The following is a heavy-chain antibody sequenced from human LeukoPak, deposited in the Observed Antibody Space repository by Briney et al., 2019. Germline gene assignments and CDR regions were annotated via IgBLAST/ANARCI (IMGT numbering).Heavy chain of an antibody. V-gene: IGHV1-2*02. CDR1: GYTFTGYY. CDR2: INPNSGGT. J-gene: IGHJ5*02. D-gene: IGHD6-25*01. Sequence: ASVKVSCKASGYTFTGYYMHWVRQAPGQGLEWMGWINPNSGGTNYAQKFQGRVTMTRDTSISTAYMDLSRLRSDDTAVYYCARELSDRLVGDNWFDPWGQGTLVTVSS. CDR3: ARELSDRLVGDNWFDP.